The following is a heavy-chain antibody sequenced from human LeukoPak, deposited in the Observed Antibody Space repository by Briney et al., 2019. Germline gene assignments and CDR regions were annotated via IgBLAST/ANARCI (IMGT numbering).Heavy chain of an antibody. V-gene: IGHV1-24*01. CDR1: GYTLTELS. D-gene: IGHD3-16*02. Sequence: ASVKVSCKVSGYTLTELSMHWVRQAPGKGLEWMGGFDPEDGETIYAQKFQGRVTMTEDTSTDTAYMELSSLRSEDTAVYYCATSISSIMITFGGVIVPNWFDPWGQGTLDTVSS. CDR3: ATSISSIMITFGGVIVPNWFDP. CDR2: FDPEDGET. J-gene: IGHJ5*02.